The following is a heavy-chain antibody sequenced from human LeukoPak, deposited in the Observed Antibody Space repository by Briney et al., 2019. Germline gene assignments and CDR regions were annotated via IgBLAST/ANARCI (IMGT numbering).Heavy chain of an antibody. V-gene: IGHV3-23*01. Sequence: GASLRLSCVASGFTFSNYAMSWVRQAPGKGLEWVSAITGSGGITYYADSVKGRFTISRDNSKKTLYLQMNSLRAEDTAVYYFAKRGECGVLSGYYAPDCWGEGALV. D-gene: IGHD3-9*01. J-gene: IGHJ4*02. CDR1: GFTFSNYA. CDR2: ITGSGGIT. CDR3: AKRGECGVLSGYYAPDC.